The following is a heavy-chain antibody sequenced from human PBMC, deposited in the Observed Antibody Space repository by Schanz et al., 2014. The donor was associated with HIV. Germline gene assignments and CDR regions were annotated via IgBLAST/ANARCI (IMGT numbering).Heavy chain of an antibody. CDR3: ARESNGAFDL. Sequence: EVQLVESGGALVQPGGSLRLSCAASGFTFSNDWMHWVRQAPGKGLVWVSRINALGTTTAYADSVKGRFAISRDNAKRTLYLQMNSLRAEESAVFYCARESNGAFDLWGRGTLVTVSS. CDR2: INALGTTT. V-gene: IGHV3-74*01. CDR1: GFTFSNDW. J-gene: IGHJ2*01.